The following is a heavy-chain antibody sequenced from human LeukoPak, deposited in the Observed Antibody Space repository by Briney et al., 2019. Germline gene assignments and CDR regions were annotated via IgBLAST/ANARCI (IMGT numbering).Heavy chain of an antibody. CDR2: FNPCGSSK. Sequence: GGSLRLSCAASGFTFSSDLKHWVRQAPGQGLVWVSRFNPCGSSKNYADSVKGRFTLSRANAMNTLYLHLNSLRAEDTAVYYCARGVRGSYGTDLWGQGTLVTVSS. V-gene: IGHV3-74*01. D-gene: IGHD1-26*01. CDR1: GFTFSSDL. CDR3: ARGVRGSYGTDL. J-gene: IGHJ5*02.